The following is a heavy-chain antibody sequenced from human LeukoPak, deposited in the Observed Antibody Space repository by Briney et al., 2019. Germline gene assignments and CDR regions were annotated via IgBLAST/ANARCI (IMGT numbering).Heavy chain of an antibody. CDR3: ARDIVDFWSGSDRYMDV. Sequence: GGSLRLSCAASGFTFSSYWMSWVRQAPGKGLEWVANIKQDGSEKYYVDSVKGRFTISRDNAKNSLYLQMNSLRAEDTAVYYCARDIVDFWSGSDRYMDVWGKGTTVTVSS. J-gene: IGHJ6*03. D-gene: IGHD3-3*01. CDR1: GFTFSSYW. V-gene: IGHV3-7*01. CDR2: IKQDGSEK.